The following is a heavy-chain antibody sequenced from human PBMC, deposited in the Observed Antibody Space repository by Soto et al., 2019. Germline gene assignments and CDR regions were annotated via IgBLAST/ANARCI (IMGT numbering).Heavy chain of an antibody. Sequence: EVQLLESGGGLVQPGGSLRLSCAASGFTFTSYAMNWVRQAPGKGLEWVSAISGSGGSTYYADSVKGRFTISRDNAKYTGDPQMNSLRAADRAVYYCAKDGATVDTPLGMDVWGQGTTVTVSS. CDR3: AKDGATVDTPLGMDV. V-gene: IGHV3-23*01. D-gene: IGHD5-18*01. J-gene: IGHJ6*02. CDR2: ISGSGGST. CDR1: GFTFTSYA.